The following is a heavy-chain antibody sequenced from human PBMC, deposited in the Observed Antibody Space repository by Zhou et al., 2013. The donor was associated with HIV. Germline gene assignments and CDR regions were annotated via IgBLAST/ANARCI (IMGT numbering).Heavy chain of an antibody. CDR3: GHDCDWGSDY. V-gene: IGHV1-24*01. Sequence: QVQLLQSGPEVKPPGASVKVSCKVFGYTLADLAIHWVRQPPGQGLEWMGGFDPEDVMTVYAQKFEGRVTLTQDASADTAYMSMLLCHNAPLKRGRTGHDCDWGSDYWGRGTPVTVSS. CDR2: FDPEDVMT. J-gene: IGHJ4*02. CDR1: GYTLADLA. D-gene: IGHD3-16*01.